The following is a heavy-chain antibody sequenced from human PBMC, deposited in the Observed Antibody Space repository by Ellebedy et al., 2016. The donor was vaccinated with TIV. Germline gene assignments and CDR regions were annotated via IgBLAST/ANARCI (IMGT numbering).Heavy chain of an antibody. CDR3: ARALAGSNKVTYHFGMGV. Sequence: SETLSLTXTVSGGSLRTYYWSWIRQPPGKGLEWIGYIYYSGSTDYNSSLKSRATISVDTSKNQFSLNLTSVTAADTAVYYCARALAGSNKVTYHFGMGVWGQGTTVTVSS. CDR1: GGSLRTYY. D-gene: IGHD2-21*02. J-gene: IGHJ6*02. V-gene: IGHV4-59*01. CDR2: IYYSGST.